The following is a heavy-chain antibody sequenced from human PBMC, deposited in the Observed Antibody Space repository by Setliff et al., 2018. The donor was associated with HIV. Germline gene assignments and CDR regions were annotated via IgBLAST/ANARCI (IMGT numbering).Heavy chain of an antibody. D-gene: IGHD3-22*01. Sequence: ASVKVSCKASGGTFSSYAISWVRQAPGQGLEWMGIINPAGNPTSYAQKFQGRLTMTRDTSTNTVYMELSSLRSEDTAVYYCARGMDYYDTSGYYQYYFDYWGQGTLVTVSS. V-gene: IGHV1-46*01. CDR3: ARGMDYYDTSGYYQYYFDY. CDR2: INPAGNPT. J-gene: IGHJ4*02. CDR1: GGTFSSYA.